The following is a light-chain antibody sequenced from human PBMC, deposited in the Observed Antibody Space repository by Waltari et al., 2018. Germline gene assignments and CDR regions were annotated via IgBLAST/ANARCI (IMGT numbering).Light chain of an antibody. CDR2: GPD. Sequence: SSDLTQDPSLSVALGQTVRIKCQGESLRRYSASWYQQRPGQAPILVLYGPDNRPSGIPDRFSGSTSGNTASLTITGAQAEDEADYYCHSRETFSTRLFGGGTRLTV. J-gene: IGLJ2*01. CDR1: SLRRYS. V-gene: IGLV3-19*01. CDR3: HSRETFSTRL.